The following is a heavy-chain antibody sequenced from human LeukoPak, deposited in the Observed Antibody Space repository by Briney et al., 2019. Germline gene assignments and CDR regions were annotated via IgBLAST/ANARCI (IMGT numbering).Heavy chain of an antibody. J-gene: IGHJ6*03. CDR2: IRYDESNK. CDR3: AKDLLYYMDV. Sequence: GGSLRLSCAASGFTFSSYGMHWVRQAPGKGLEWVAFIRYDESNKYYLDSVKGRFTISRDNSKNTLYLQMNSLRAEDTAVYYCAKDLLYYMDVWGKGTTVTISS. V-gene: IGHV3-30*02. D-gene: IGHD2-21*01. CDR1: GFTFSSYG.